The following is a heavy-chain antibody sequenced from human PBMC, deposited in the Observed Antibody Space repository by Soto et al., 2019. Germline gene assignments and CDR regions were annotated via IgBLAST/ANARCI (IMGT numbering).Heavy chain of an antibody. J-gene: IGHJ6*02. D-gene: IGHD2-2*01. Sequence: SGGSLRLSCAASGFTFSSYWMHWVRQAPGKGLVWVSRINSDGSSTSYADSVKGRFTISRDNAKNTLYLQMNSLRAEDTAVYYCARHKVECSSTSCYDLYGMDVWGQGTTVTVSS. CDR2: INSDGSST. CDR3: ARHKVECSSTSCYDLYGMDV. CDR1: GFTFSSYW. V-gene: IGHV3-74*01.